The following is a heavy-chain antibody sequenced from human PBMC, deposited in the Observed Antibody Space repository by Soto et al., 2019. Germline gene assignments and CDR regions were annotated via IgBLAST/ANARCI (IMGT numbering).Heavy chain of an antibody. J-gene: IGHJ4*02. V-gene: IGHV3-30*18. D-gene: IGHD5-18*01. Sequence: QVQLVESGGGVVQPGRSLRLSCAASGFTFSSYGMHWVRQAPGKGLEWVALISYDGSNKYYADSVKGRFTISRDNSKNTLYLQMNSLRAEDTPLYYSAKNSGYSYGFPFAFWGQGTLVTVSS. CDR3: AKNSGYSYGFPFAF. CDR2: ISYDGSNK. CDR1: GFTFSSYG.